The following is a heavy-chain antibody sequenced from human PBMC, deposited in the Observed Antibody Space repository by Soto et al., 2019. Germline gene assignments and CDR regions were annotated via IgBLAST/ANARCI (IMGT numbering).Heavy chain of an antibody. Sequence: QVQLVESGGGVVQPGRSLRLSCAASGFTFSSYGMHWVRQAPGKGLEWVAVIWYDGSNKYYADSVKGRFTIPRDNSKNTLYLQMNSLRAEDTAVYYCARDLCGGDCYSVGTVDYWGQGTLVTVSS. D-gene: IGHD2-21*02. CDR2: IWYDGSNK. V-gene: IGHV3-33*01. J-gene: IGHJ4*02. CDR3: ARDLCGGDCYSVGTVDY. CDR1: GFTFSSYG.